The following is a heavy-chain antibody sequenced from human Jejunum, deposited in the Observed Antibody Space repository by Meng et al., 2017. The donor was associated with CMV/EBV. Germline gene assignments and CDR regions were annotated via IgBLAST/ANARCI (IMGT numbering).Heavy chain of an antibody. D-gene: IGHD3-3*01. CDR3: ASRPGAIFGVVIIPNFDY. CDR1: TRND. V-gene: IGHV3-23*01. J-gene: IGHJ4*02. Sequence: TRNDMTWVRQDPGKGLEWVSGISGNSGSTYYADSVKGRFSISRDNSKNTVYLQMNSLRAEDTAVYYCASRPGAIFGVVIIPNFDYWGQGTLVTVSS. CDR2: ISGNSGST.